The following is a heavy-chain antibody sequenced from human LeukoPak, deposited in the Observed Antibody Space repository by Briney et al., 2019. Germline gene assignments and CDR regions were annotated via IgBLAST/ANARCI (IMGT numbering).Heavy chain of an antibody. CDR2: IYSGCST. Sequence: PGGSLRLSCAASGFTVSSNYMSWVRQAPGKGLEWVSAIYSGCSTYYADSVKGRFTISRDNSKNTLYLQMNSLRAEDTAVYYCATTVTTGNFDYWGQGTLVTVSS. CDR1: GFTVSSNY. D-gene: IGHD4-17*01. J-gene: IGHJ4*02. CDR3: ATTVTTGNFDY. V-gene: IGHV3-66*01.